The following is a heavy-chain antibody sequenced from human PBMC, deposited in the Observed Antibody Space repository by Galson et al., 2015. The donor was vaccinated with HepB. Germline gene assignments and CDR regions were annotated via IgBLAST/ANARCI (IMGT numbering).Heavy chain of an antibody. Sequence: SLRLSCAASGFTFSRSWMHWVRQSPGKGLVWVSRINPDGGRTSYADSVKGRVTISRDNDRNTLHLQLDSPTDEDTALYFCVSTDWCAPYCWGQGTLFTVSS. CDR2: INPDGGRT. CDR1: GFTFSRSW. CDR3: VSTDWCAPYC. J-gene: IGHJ4*02. V-gene: IGHV3-74*01. D-gene: IGHD3-9*01.